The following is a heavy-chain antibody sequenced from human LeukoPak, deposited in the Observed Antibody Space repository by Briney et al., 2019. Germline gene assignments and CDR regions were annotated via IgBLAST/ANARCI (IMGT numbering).Heavy chain of an antibody. CDR2: ISYDGSNK. V-gene: IGHV3-30-3*01. J-gene: IGHJ4*02. CDR1: GFTFSSYA. D-gene: IGHD6-19*01. CDR3: ARAGMGYSSGWYYFDY. Sequence: GGSLRLSCAASGFTFSSYAMHWVRQAPGKGLEWVAVISYDGSNKYYADSVKGRFTISRDNSKNTLYLQMNSLRAEDTAVYYCARAGMGYSSGWYYFDYWGQGTLVTVSS.